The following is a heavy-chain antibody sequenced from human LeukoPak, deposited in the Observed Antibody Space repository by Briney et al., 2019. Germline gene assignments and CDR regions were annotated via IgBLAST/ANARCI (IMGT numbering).Heavy chain of an antibody. Sequence: GGPLRLSCAASGLTFSPLWMHWVREATGKGLVWVSRIIIDGSYTNYADSVKGRFTISRDNTKSTLYLQMNSLRVEDTAVYYCVRDSSKWYYDYWGQGTLVTVSS. D-gene: IGHD6-13*01. J-gene: IGHJ4*02. V-gene: IGHV3-74*01. CDR1: GLTFSPLW. CDR2: IIIDGSYT. CDR3: VRDSSKWYYDY.